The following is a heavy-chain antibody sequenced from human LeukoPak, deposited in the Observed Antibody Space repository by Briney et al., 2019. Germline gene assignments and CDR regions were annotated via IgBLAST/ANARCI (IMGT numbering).Heavy chain of an antibody. CDR3: ARKVNRVVVTQFDY. Sequence: SETLSLTCTVSGGSISSSSYYWGWIRQPPGKGLEWIGSIYYSGSTYYNPSLKSRVTISVDTSKNQFSLKLSSVTAADTAVYYCARKVNRVVVTQFDYWGQGTLVTVSS. CDR1: GGSISSSSYY. V-gene: IGHV4-39*07. D-gene: IGHD3-22*01. J-gene: IGHJ4*02. CDR2: IYYSGST.